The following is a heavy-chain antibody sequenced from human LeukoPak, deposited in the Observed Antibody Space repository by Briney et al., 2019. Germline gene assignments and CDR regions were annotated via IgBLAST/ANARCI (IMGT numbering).Heavy chain of an antibody. J-gene: IGHJ4*02. D-gene: IGHD6-19*01. CDR3: ARRDSSGWYVFDY. V-gene: IGHV1-3*01. CDR2: INAGNGNT. Sequence: ASVKVSCKASGYTFTSYAMHWVRQAPGQRLEGMGWINAGNGNTKYSQKFQGRVTITRDTSASTAYMELSSLRSEDTAVSYCARRDSSGWYVFDYWGQGTLVTVSS. CDR1: GYTFTSYA.